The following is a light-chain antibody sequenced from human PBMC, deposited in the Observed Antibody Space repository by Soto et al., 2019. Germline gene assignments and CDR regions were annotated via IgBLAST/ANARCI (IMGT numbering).Light chain of an antibody. CDR2: DAS. CDR1: QSVSSY. J-gene: IGKJ5*01. V-gene: IGKV3-11*01. CDR3: QQRSNRPPIT. Sequence: EIVLTQSPATLSLSPGERATLSRRASQSVSSYLAWYQQKPGQAPSLLIYDASNRATGIPARFSGSGSGTDYSLTISSLEPEDFAVYYCQQRSNRPPITFGQGTRLEIK.